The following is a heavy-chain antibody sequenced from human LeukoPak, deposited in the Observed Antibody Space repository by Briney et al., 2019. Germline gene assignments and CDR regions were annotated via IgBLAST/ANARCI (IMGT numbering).Heavy chain of an antibody. CDR1: GGSISSYY. CDR2: IYYSGST. D-gene: IGHD3-10*01. Sequence: SETLSLTCTVSGGSISSYYWSWIRQTPGKGLEWIGYIYYSGSTNYNPSLKSRVTISVDTSKNQFSLKLSSVTAADTAVYYCARDGIPFGVNAFDIWGQGTMVTVSS. CDR3: ARDGIPFGVNAFDI. V-gene: IGHV4-59*01. J-gene: IGHJ3*02.